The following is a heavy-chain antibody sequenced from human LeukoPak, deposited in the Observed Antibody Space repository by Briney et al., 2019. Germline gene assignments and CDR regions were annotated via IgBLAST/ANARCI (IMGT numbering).Heavy chain of an antibody. D-gene: IGHD3-16*01. J-gene: IGHJ6*03. V-gene: IGHV1-2*02. Sequence: ASVKVSCKASGYTFTGYYMHWVRQAPGQGLEWMGWINPNSGGTNYAQKFQGRVTMTRDTTISTAYMELSRLRSDDTAVYYCARDQGKDYYYYYSYMDVWGKGTTVTVSS. CDR3: ARDQGKDYYYYYSYMDV. CDR1: GYTFTGYY. CDR2: INPNSGGT.